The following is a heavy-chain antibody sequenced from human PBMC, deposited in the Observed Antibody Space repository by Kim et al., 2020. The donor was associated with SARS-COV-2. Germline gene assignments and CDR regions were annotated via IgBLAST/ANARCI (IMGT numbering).Heavy chain of an antibody. J-gene: IGHJ6*02. CDR3: AKGKQQLGYYYYYGMDV. CDR2: ISWNSGSI. Sequence: GGSLRLSCAASGFTFDDYAMHWVRQAPGKGLEWVSGISWNSGSIGYADSVKGRFTISRDNAKNSLYLQMNSLRAEDTALYYCAKGKQQLGYYYYYGMDVWGQGTTVTVSS. V-gene: IGHV3-9*01. CDR1: GFTFDDYA. D-gene: IGHD6-13*01.